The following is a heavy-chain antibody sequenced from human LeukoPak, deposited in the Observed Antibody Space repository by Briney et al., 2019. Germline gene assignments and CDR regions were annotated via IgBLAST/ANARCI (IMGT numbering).Heavy chain of an antibody. D-gene: IGHD1-1*01. CDR1: GFTFSTYG. Sequence: GGSLRLSCAAPGFTFSTYGMHWVRQAPGKGLEWVAFIRYDGSNENYTDSVKGRFTISRDNSKNTVYLQMNSLRTEDTAIYYCTKVMEQQLISTDYWGQGTLVTVSS. J-gene: IGHJ4*02. V-gene: IGHV3-30*02. CDR3: TKVMEQQLISTDY. CDR2: IRYDGSNE.